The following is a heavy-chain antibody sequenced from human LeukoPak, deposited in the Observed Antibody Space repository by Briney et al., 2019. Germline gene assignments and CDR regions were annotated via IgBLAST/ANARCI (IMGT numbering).Heavy chain of an antibody. CDR3: ARGDEYTTSP. Sequence: PGGSLRLSCAVSGFTFSDYYMSWVRQAPGKGLEWVSYISSTSTYTNYADSVKGRFTISRDNAKNSLYLHMNSLRAEDTAVYYCARGDEYTTSPWGQGTLVTVSS. V-gene: IGHV3-11*05. CDR2: ISSTSTYT. J-gene: IGHJ4*02. D-gene: IGHD2-2*02. CDR1: GFTFSDYY.